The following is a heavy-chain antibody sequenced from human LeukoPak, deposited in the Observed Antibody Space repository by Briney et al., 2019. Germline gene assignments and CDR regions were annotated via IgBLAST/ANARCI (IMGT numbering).Heavy chain of an antibody. CDR1: GLAFSYYW. Sequence: PGGSLRLSCAASGLAFSYYWMSWFRQAPGKGLEWVANIKQNGSEKHYVDSVKGRFTVSRDKAKNSLYLQMNSPRAEDTAVYYCAVYYSSGPIAYWGQGTLVTVSS. J-gene: IGHJ4*02. CDR3: AVYYSSGPIAY. D-gene: IGHD3-22*01. V-gene: IGHV3-7*01. CDR2: IKQNGSEK.